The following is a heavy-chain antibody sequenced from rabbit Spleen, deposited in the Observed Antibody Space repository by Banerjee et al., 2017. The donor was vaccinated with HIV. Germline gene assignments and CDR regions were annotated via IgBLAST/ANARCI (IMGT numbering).Heavy chain of an antibody. CDR1: GFTISSSYW. D-gene: IGHD6-1*01. CDR2: IYAADSGGT. CDR3: ARNGGMLNYEL. J-gene: IGHJ4*01. Sequence: QEQLEESGGDLVKPEGSLTLTCKASGFTISSSYWICWVRQAPGKGLEWIACIYAADSGGTYYSNWAKGRFTISKTSSTTVTLQMTSLTDADTATYFCARNGGMLNYELWGPGTLVTVS. V-gene: IGHV1S45*01.